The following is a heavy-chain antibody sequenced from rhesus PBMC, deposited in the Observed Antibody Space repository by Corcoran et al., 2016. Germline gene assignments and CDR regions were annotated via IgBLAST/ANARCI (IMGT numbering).Heavy chain of an antibody. CDR3: AKDRSAAPGTPDSFDA. Sequence: EVQLVESGGGLAKPGGSLRLSCAASGFTFSNYWMNWVRRAPGTGLEGVSAINSGGGIKYNAESVKGRVNISRDNSKNKLSLQMNSLRAEDTAVYYCAKDRSAAPGTPDSFDAWGQGVLVTVSS. V-gene: IGHV3S42*01. J-gene: IGHJ4*01. CDR1: GFTFSNYW. CDR2: INSGGGIK. D-gene: IGHD1-38*01.